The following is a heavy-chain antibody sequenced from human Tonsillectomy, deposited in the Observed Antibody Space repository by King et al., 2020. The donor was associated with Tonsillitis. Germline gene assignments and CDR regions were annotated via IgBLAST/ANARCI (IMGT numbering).Heavy chain of an antibody. Sequence: VQLVESGGGVVQPGGSLRLSCASSGFDFSSYAMHWVRQAPGKGLEWVAVISFDASREKYADSVKGRFTISRDNSKNTLYLQMNSLRAEDTAVYYCARDRLYSSDWGIDYWGQGSLVTVSS. CDR2: ISFDASRE. CDR3: ARDRLYSSDWGIDY. V-gene: IGHV3-33*05. J-gene: IGHJ4*02. D-gene: IGHD6-19*01. CDR1: GFDFSSYA.